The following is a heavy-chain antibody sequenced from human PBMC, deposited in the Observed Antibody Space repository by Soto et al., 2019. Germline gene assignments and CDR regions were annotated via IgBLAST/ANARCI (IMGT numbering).Heavy chain of an antibody. D-gene: IGHD5-12*01. J-gene: IGHJ4*02. Sequence: SETLSLTCTVSGGSINTFYWSWVRQPAGKGLEWIGRIFSSGSTSFHPSLESRVAMSVDTSKNHFSLNLSSVTAADMAVYYCAREGSYSAYNFAHGIQLWSFDFWGQGALVTVSS. CDR3: AREGSYSAYNFAHGIQLWSFDF. CDR2: IFSSGST. CDR1: GGSINTFY. V-gene: IGHV4-4*07.